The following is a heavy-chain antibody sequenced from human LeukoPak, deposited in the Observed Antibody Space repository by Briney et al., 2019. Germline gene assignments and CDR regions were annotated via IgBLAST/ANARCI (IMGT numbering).Heavy chain of an antibody. V-gene: IGHV3-11*03. D-gene: IGHD3/OR15-3a*01. CDR1: GFTFSDYY. CDR2: ISSISTY. Sequence: GGSLRLSCAASGFTFSDYYMSWVRQAPGKGLEWLSYISSISTYSNYADSVKGRFTIFRDNAKNSLYLQMSSLRAEDTALYFCATQGLGQFYFDHWGQGALVTVSS. CDR3: ATQGLGQFYFDH. J-gene: IGHJ4*02.